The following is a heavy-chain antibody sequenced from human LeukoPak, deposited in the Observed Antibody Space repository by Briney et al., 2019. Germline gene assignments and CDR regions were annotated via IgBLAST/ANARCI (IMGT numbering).Heavy chain of an antibody. J-gene: IGHJ4*02. Sequence: GASLRLSCAASGFTFSSYAMSWVCQAPGKGLGWVSAISGSGGSTYYADSVKGRFTISRDNSKNTLYLQMNSLRAEDTAVYYCAKDGGYSYGQYYFDYWGQGTLVTVSS. CDR1: GFTFSSYA. CDR3: AKDGGYSYGQYYFDY. CDR2: ISGSGGST. D-gene: IGHD5-18*01. V-gene: IGHV3-23*01.